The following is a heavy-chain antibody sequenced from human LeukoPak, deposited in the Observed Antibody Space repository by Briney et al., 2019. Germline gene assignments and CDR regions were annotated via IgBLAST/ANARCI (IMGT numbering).Heavy chain of an antibody. CDR1: GYTFTGYY. D-gene: IGHD3-10*01. CDR2: INPSSDGT. J-gene: IGHJ4*02. Sequence: ASVKVSCKASGYTFTGYYMHWVRQAPGQGLEWMGWINPSSDGTNYPQKFQGRVTMTRDTSISTAYMELSRLRSDDTAVYYCARDLHYYGSGSYYFDYWGQGTLVTVSS. V-gene: IGHV1-2*02. CDR3: ARDLHYYGSGSYYFDY.